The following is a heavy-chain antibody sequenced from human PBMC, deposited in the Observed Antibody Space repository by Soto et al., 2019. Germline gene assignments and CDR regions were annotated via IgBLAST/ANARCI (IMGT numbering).Heavy chain of an antibody. J-gene: IGHJ4*02. V-gene: IGHV6-1*01. Sequence: QVQLQQSGPGLVKPSQTLSLTCAISGDSISTNNVAWNWIRQSPSGGLEWLGRTGYTSKWSNDYAVAVRSRLTITPAPSKNQFSLQLTSVTRDDTAVYYCARGKYSAFDYWGQGTLVTVSS. CDR3: ARGKYSAFDY. D-gene: IGHD5-18*01. CDR1: GDSISTNNVA. CDR2: TGYTSKWSN.